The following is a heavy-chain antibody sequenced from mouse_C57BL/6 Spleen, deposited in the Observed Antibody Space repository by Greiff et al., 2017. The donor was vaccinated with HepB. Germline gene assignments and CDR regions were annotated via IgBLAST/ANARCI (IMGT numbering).Heavy chain of an antibody. Sequence: EVQLQESGAELVRPGASVKLSCTASGFNIKDYYMHWVKQRPEQGLEWIGRIDPEDGDTEYAPKFQGKATMSADTSSNTAYLQLSSPTSEDTAVYYCTYVGYYSYYAMDYWGQGTSVTVSS. CDR2: IDPEDGDT. D-gene: IGHD2-3*01. CDR3: TYVGYYSYYAMDY. CDR1: GFNIKDYY. J-gene: IGHJ4*01. V-gene: IGHV14-1*01.